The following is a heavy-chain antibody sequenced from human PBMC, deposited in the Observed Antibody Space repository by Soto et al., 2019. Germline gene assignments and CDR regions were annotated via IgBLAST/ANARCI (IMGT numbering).Heavy chain of an antibody. CDR2: IIPIFHST. Sequence: QVQLVQSGAEARKPGSSVKISCTVSGDSFSSYTLTWVRQAPGQGLEWMGGIIPIFHSTIYLQRFKGRVTFTADDSTHTAYLQLTNLRFDDTAIYYCARPSGLLGQYSALPEFWGQGTLVSVSS. CDR1: GDSFSSYT. V-gene: IGHV1-69*19. J-gene: IGHJ4*02. CDR3: ARPSGLLGQYSALPEF. D-gene: IGHD5-12*01.